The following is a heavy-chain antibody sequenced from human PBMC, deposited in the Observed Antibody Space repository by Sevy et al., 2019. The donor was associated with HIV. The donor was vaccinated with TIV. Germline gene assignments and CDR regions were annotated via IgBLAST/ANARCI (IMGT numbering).Heavy chain of an antibody. D-gene: IGHD6-13*01. J-gene: IGHJ4*02. V-gene: IGHV3-11*06. CDR1: GFTFSDYY. CDR3: AKDSRVYSSSHFDY. Sequence: GGSLRLSCAASGFTFSDYYMTWIRQAPGKGLEWVSYISSGSTYINYAVSVKGRFTISRDNAKNSLYLQMNSLRAEDTAVYYCAKDSRVYSSSHFDYWGQGTLVTVSS. CDR2: ISSGSTYI.